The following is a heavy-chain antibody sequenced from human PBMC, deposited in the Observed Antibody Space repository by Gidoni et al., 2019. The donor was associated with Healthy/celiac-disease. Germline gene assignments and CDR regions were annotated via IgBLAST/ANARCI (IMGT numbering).Heavy chain of an antibody. Sequence: QVQLVQSGAEVKQPGASVKFSCKASGYTFTSYAMHWVRQAPGQRLEWMGWINAGNGNTKYSQKFQGRVTITRDTSASTAYMELSSLRSEDTAVYYCARESTRFLEWSAYYYYGMDVWGQGTTVTVS. D-gene: IGHD3-3*01. J-gene: IGHJ6*02. CDR1: GYTFTSYA. V-gene: IGHV1-3*01. CDR3: ARESTRFLEWSAYYYYGMDV. CDR2: INAGNGNT.